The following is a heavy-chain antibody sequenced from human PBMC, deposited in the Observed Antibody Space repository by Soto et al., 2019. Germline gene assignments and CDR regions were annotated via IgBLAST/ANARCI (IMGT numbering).Heavy chain of an antibody. V-gene: IGHV4-39*01. J-gene: IGHJ1*01. CDR1: GGSISSSSDY. CDR2: IAYSGST. D-gene: IGHD2-15*01. Sequence: QLQLQESGPGLVKPSETLSLTCTVSGGSISSSSDYSGWIRQPPGKGPDWIGRIAYSGSTYYAPSRTRCVALSGSTYKNEFTEKRSDVTDAHTAVNYCASPYSSGGSCYYGYSSGANALESFQHWGQGPLVTVSS. CDR3: ASPYSSGGSCYYGYSSGANALESFQH.